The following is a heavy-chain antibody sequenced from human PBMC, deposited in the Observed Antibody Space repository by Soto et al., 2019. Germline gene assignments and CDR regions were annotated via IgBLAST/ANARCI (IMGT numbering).Heavy chain of an antibody. D-gene: IGHD4-17*01. CDR2: INAGNGNT. V-gene: IGHV1-3*01. CDR1: GYTFTSYA. J-gene: IGHJ3*02. CDR3: ARGRGTTVVTANAFDI. Sequence: ASVKVSCKASGYTFTSYAMHWVRQAPGQRLEWMGWINAGNGNTKYSQKFQGRVTITRDTSASTAYMELSSLRSEDTAVYYCARGRGTTVVTANAFDIWGQGKMVTVS.